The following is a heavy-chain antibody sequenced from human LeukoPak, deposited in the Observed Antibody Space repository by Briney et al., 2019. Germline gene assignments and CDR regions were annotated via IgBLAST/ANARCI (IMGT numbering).Heavy chain of an antibody. CDR3: ARDTYYYGSGSYYFDY. D-gene: IGHD3-10*01. Sequence: SETLSLTCTVSGGSISSYYWSWIRQPAGKGLEWIGRIYTSGSTNYNPSLKSRVTMSVDTSKNQFSLKLSSVTAADTVVYYCARDTYYYGSGSYYFDYWGQGTLVTVSS. CDR2: IYTSGST. J-gene: IGHJ4*02. CDR1: GGSISSYY. V-gene: IGHV4-4*07.